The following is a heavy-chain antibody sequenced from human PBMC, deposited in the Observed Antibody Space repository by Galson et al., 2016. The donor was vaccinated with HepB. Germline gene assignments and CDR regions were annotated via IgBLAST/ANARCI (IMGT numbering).Heavy chain of an antibody. Sequence: CTVSGGSISSSSYYWGWIRQPPGKGLEWIGSIYYSGSTYYNPSLQSRVTISVDTSKNQFSLNMSSVTAADTAVYYCARRFRYTYGPPYGMDVWGQGTTVTVSS. CDR2: IYYSGST. J-gene: IGHJ6*02. CDR1: GGSISSSSYY. CDR3: ARRFRYTYGPPYGMDV. V-gene: IGHV4-39*01. D-gene: IGHD5-18*01.